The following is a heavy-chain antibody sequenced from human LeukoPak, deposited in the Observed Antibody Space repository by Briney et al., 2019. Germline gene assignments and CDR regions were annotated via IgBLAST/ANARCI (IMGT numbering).Heavy chain of an antibody. CDR2: INHSGST. D-gene: IGHD3-10*01. J-gene: IGHJ4*02. Sequence: PSETLSLTCAVYGGSFSGYYWSWIRQPPGKGLEWIGEINHSGSTNYNPSLKSRVTISVDTSKIQFSLKLSSVTAADTAVYYCARVRGSIYYFDYWGQGTLVTVSS. CDR1: GGSFSGYY. V-gene: IGHV4-34*01. CDR3: ARVRGSIYYFDY.